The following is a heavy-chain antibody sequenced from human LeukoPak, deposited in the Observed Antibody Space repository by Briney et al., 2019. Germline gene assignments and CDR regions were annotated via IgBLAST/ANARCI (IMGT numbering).Heavy chain of an antibody. V-gene: IGHV1-2*02. D-gene: IGHD4-17*01. J-gene: IGHJ4*02. CDR2: INPNSGGT. CDR1: GYTFTGYY. Sequence: GASVKVSCKASGYTFTGYYMHWVRQAPGQGLEWMGWINPNSGGTNYAQKFQGRVTMTRDMSTSTVYMELSSLRSEDTAVYYCAREAVRTRIDYWGQGTLVTVSS. CDR3: AREAVRTRIDY.